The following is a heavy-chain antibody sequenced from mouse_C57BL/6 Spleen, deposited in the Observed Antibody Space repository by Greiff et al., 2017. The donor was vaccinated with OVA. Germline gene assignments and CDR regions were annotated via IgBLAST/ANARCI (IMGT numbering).Heavy chain of an antibody. CDR2: IYPGDGDT. V-gene: IGHV1-80*01. Sequence: QVHVKQSGAELVKPGASVKISCKASGYAFSSYWMNWVKQRPGKGLEWIGQIYPGDGDTNYNGKFKGKATLTADKSSSTAYMQLSSLTSEDSAVYFCARNFDYYAMDYWGQGTSVTVSS. CDR3: ARNFDYYAMDY. J-gene: IGHJ4*01. CDR1: GYAFSSYW. D-gene: IGHD1-3*01.